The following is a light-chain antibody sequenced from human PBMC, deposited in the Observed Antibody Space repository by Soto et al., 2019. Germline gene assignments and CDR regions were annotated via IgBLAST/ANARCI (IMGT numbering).Light chain of an antibody. Sequence: QSALTQPASVSGSPGQSITISCSGTNTDVGAYDYVSWYQQHPGKAPKLILYDVINRPSGVSDRFSGSKSGNTASLTISGLQAEDEAEYFCSSYSTSSNLVFGTGTK. V-gene: IGLV2-14*03. J-gene: IGLJ1*01. CDR2: DVI. CDR1: NTDVGAYDY. CDR3: SSYSTSSNLV.